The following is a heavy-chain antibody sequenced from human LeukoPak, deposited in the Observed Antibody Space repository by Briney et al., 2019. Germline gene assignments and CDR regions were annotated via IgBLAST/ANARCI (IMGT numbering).Heavy chain of an antibody. CDR2: ISYDGSNK. CDR1: GFTFSSYA. D-gene: IGHD2-2*02. Sequence: GGSLRLSCAASGFTFSSYAVHWVRQAPGKGLEWVAVISYDGSNKYYADSVKGRFTISRDNSKNTLYLQMNSLRAEDTAVYYCARGVPNYYCSSTSCYRDFDYWGQGTLVTVSS. V-gene: IGHV3-30-3*01. CDR3: ARGVPNYYCSSTSCYRDFDY. J-gene: IGHJ4*02.